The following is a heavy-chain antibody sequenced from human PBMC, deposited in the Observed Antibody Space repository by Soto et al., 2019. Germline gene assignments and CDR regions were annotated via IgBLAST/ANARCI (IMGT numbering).Heavy chain of an antibody. Sequence: QVQLVQSGAEVKKPGASVKVSCKASGYTFTSYGISWVRQAPGQGLEWMGWINPYNGNTNYAQKLQGRVTMTTDTFTNTAYMDLTRLKSDDTAVYYCARDWFGIDCCGQGTLVAVSS. CDR3: ARDWFGIDC. D-gene: IGHD3-16*01. J-gene: IGHJ4*02. V-gene: IGHV1-18*01. CDR1: GYTFTSYG. CDR2: INPYNGNT.